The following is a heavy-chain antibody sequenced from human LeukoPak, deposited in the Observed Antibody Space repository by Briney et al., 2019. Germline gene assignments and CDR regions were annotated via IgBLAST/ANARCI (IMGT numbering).Heavy chain of an antibody. Sequence: GGSLRLSCAASGFTFDDYAMHWVRQAPGKGLEWVSGISWNSGSIGYADSVKGRFTISRDNAKNSLYLQMNSLRAEDTAVYYCARGGPDYWGQGTLVTVSS. CDR3: ARGGPDY. V-gene: IGHV3-9*01. J-gene: IGHJ4*02. CDR1: GFTFDDYA. CDR2: ISWNSGSI.